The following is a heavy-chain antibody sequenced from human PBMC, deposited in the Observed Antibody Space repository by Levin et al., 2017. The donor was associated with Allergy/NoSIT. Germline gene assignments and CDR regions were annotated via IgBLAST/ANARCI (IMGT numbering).Heavy chain of an antibody. CDR3: AREGYTSDWWKAVDY. D-gene: IGHD6-19*01. CDR2: ISYDGSIQ. V-gene: IGHV3-30*04. CDR1: GFTFSTYV. J-gene: IGHJ4*02. Sequence: SCAASGFTFSTYVMHWVRQAPGKGLEWVALISYDGSIQYYADSVNGRFTISRDNSKNTLFFQMNSLRAEDTAVYYCAREGYTSDWWKAVDYWGQGTLVTVSS.